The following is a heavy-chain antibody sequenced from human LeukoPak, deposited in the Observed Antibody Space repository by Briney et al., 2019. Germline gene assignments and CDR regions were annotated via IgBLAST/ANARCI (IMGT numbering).Heavy chain of an antibody. D-gene: IGHD6-6*01. CDR3: ARDRPGYSSSSAFGMYCYYGMDV. J-gene: IGHJ6*02. CDR2: IYYSGST. Sequence: SETLSLTCTVSGGSISSYYWSWIRQPPGKGLEWIGYIYYSGSTNYNPSLKSRVTISVDTSKNQFSLKLSSVTAADTAVYYCARDRPGYSSSSAFGMYCYYGMDVWGQGTTVTVSS. V-gene: IGHV4-59*01. CDR1: GGSISSYY.